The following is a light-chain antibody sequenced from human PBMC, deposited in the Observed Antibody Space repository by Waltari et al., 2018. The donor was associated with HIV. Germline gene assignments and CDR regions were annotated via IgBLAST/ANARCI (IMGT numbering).Light chain of an antibody. V-gene: IGKV3-20*01. CDR3: QQYHNWPPWT. CDR2: GAS. CDR1: HTISGNY. J-gene: IGKJ1*01. Sequence: DIVLTQSPGTLSLSPGERATLSCRASHTISGNYLAWYQQTPGQAPRLVISGASIRATDIPDRFSGSGSGTDFTLTINRLKPEDFAVYHCQQYHNWPPWTFGQGTKVEIK.